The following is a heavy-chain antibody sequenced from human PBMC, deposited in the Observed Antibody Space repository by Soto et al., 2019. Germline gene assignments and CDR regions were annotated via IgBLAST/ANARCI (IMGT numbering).Heavy chain of an antibody. CDR2: IYHSGST. V-gene: IGHV4-38-2*02. CDR3: ARVPDLVATSYFDY. D-gene: IGHD5-12*01. CDR1: GYSISSGYY. Sequence: SETLSLTCTVSGYSISSGYYWGWIRQPPGKGLEWIGSIYHSGSTYYNPSLKSRVTISVDTSKNQFSLKLSSVTAADTAVYYCARVPDLVATSYFDYWGQGTLVTVSS. J-gene: IGHJ4*02.